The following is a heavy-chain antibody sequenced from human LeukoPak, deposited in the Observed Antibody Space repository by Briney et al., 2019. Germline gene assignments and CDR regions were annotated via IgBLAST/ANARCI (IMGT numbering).Heavy chain of an antibody. Sequence: SQTLSLTCTVSGGSISSGGYYWSWMRQHPGKGLEWNGYIYYSGSTYYNPSLKSRVTISVDTSKNQFSLKLSSVTAADTAVYYCARGGSSYKGVGHLYYYYYYGMDVWGQGTTVTVSS. V-gene: IGHV4-31*03. CDR2: IYYSGST. D-gene: IGHD6-6*01. CDR3: ARGGSSYKGVGHLYYYYYYGMDV. CDR1: GGSISSGGYY. J-gene: IGHJ6*02.